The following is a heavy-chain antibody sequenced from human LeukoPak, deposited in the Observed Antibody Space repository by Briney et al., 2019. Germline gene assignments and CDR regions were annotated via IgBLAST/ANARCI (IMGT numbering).Heavy chain of an antibody. CDR1: GFTFSSYS. Sequence: GGSLRLSCAASGFTFSSYSMNWVRQAPGKGLEWVSSISSTSSYIYYADSVKGRFTISRDNAKNSVYLQMSSLRAEDTAVYYCARDRTTSYNWNYGFDYWGQGALVTVSS. CDR3: ARDRTTSYNWNYGFDY. D-gene: IGHD1-7*01. CDR2: ISSTSSYI. V-gene: IGHV3-21*01. J-gene: IGHJ4*02.